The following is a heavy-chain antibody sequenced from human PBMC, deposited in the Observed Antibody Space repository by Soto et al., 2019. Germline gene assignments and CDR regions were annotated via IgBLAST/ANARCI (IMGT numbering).Heavy chain of an antibody. CDR1: ASIFRGFV. D-gene: IGHD3-16*01. J-gene: IGHJ4*02. V-gene: IGHV3-33*01. CDR3: ARAGIGSVAFWGYLDY. CDR2: IRFDGSNI. Sequence: GGSMRLSWAAPASIFRGFVGHLIRQAPGKGLEWVAIIRFDGSNIKYADAVMGRFTISRDNSKNMLYLEMNSLRVEDTALYYCARAGIGSVAFWGYLDYWVQGTLVTVSS.